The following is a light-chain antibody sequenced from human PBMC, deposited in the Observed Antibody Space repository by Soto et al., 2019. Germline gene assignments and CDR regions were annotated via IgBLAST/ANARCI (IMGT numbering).Light chain of an antibody. CDR2: DAS. Sequence: EIVLTQSPATLSLSPGERATLSCRASQSVSSSLAWYQQKPGQAPRLLIYDASNRATGIPARFSGSGSGTDFTLTISSLEPEDFAVYYCQKRSNWTLTFGGGTKVEIK. J-gene: IGKJ4*01. CDR3: QKRSNWTLT. CDR1: QSVSSS. V-gene: IGKV3-11*01.